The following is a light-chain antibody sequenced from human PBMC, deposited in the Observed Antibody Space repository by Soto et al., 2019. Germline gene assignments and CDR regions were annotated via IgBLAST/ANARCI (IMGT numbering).Light chain of an antibody. V-gene: IGKV3-15*01. J-gene: IGKJ2*02. CDR1: QSVRRN. CDR2: GAS. CDR3: QQYNNWPPWT. Sequence: EIVMTQSPATLSVSPGERATLSCRASQSVRRNLAWYQQKPGQAPRLLIYGASTRATGIPARFSGSRSGTEFTLTISSLQSEDFAVYYCQQYNNWPPWTFGQGTKLEIK.